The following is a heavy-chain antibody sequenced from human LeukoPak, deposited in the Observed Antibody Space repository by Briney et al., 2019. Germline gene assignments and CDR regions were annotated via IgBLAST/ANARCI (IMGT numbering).Heavy chain of an antibody. V-gene: IGHV3-49*04. J-gene: IGHJ3*02. Sequence: GGSLRLSCAASGFIFSSYWMSWVRQAPGKGLEWVSFIRSKAYGGTTEYAASVKGRFTISRDDSKSIAYLQMNSLKTEDTAVYYCTPTYYDHVWAFDIWGQGTMVTVSS. CDR1: GFIFSSYW. CDR3: TPTYYDHVWAFDI. CDR2: IRSKAYGGTT. D-gene: IGHD3-16*01.